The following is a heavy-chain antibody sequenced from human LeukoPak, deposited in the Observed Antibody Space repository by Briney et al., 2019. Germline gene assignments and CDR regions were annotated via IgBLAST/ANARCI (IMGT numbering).Heavy chain of an antibody. CDR1: GYTLTELS. CDR2: FDPEDGET. Sequence: ASVKVSCKVSGYTLTELSMHWVRQAPGKGLEWMGGFDPEDGETIYAQKFQGRVTMTEDTSTDTAYMELSSLRSEDTAVYYCATVSPGIMADYCDSSGYPSGFDYWGQGTLVTVSS. D-gene: IGHD3-22*01. CDR3: ATVSPGIMADYCDSSGYPSGFDY. V-gene: IGHV1-24*01. J-gene: IGHJ4*02.